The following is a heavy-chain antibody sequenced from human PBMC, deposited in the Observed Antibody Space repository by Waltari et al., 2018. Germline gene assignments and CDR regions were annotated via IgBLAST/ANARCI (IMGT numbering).Heavy chain of an antibody. V-gene: IGHV3-30*02. J-gene: IGHJ4*02. CDR1: GFTFSSYG. Sequence: QVQLVESGGGVVQPGGSLRLSCAASGFTFSSYGLTWVRQAPGKGLEWVAFIRYDGSNKYYADSVKGRFTISRDNSKNTLYLQMNRLRGDDTAVYYCVRGFSTSPSSYWGQGALVTVSS. CDR3: VRGFSTSPSSY. D-gene: IGHD2-2*01. CDR2: IRYDGSNK.